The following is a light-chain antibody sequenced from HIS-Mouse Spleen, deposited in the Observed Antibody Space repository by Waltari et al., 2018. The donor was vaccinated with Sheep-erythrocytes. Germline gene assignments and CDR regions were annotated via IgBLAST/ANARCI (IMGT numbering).Light chain of an antibody. CDR1: SSAGGNYNL. CDR3: CSYAGSSTPWV. J-gene: IGLJ3*02. V-gene: IGLV2-23*01. CDR2: EGS. Sequence: QSALTQPASLSGSPGQSITLSCTGTSSAGGNYNLVSWYQHHPGKAPKLMIYEGSKRPSGVSNRFSGSKSGNTASLTISGLQAEDEADYYCCSYAGSSTPWVFGGGTKLTVL.